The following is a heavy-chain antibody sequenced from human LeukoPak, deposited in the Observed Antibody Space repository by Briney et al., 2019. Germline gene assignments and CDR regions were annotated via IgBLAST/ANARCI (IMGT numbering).Heavy chain of an antibody. D-gene: IGHD2-2*01. CDR2: IYYSGST. V-gene: IGHV4-59*01. Sequence: SETLSLTCTVSGGSISSYYWSWIRQPPGKGLEWIGYIYYSGSTNYNPSLKSRVTISVDTSKNQFSLKLSSVTAADTAVYYCARTHFVFNSGDPYQLLPNWLDPWGQGTLVTVSS. CDR3: ARTHFVFNSGDPYQLLPNWLDP. CDR1: GGSISSYY. J-gene: IGHJ5*02.